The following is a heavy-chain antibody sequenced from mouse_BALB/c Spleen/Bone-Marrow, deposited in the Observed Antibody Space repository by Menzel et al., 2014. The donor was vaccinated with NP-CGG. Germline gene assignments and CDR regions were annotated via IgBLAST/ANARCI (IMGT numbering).Heavy chain of an antibody. CDR1: GFSLTSYD. CDR2: IWRGGST. J-gene: IGHJ3*01. V-gene: IGHV2-5-1*01. CDR3: ATPIYYGSVIFAY. Sequence: VQLQQSGPSLVQPSQSLAITCTVSGFSLTSYDVHWLRQSPGKGLEWLGVIWRGGSTDYNAAFVSRLRVTKDKSKSRVFFKMNSLQVDDTAIYYCATPIYYGSVIFAYWGQGTLVTVSA. D-gene: IGHD2-1*01.